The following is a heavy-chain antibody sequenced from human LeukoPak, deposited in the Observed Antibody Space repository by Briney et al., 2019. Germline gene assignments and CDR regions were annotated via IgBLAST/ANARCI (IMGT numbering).Heavy chain of an antibody. J-gene: IGHJ4*02. Sequence: QPGGSLRLSCAASGFTFSSYAMSWVRQAPGKGLEWVSAISSSGVNTYYADSVKGRFTISRDNSKNTLYLQMNSLRADDTAVYYCAKDFHASSGYYLDYWGQGTLVTVSS. V-gene: IGHV3-23*01. CDR2: ISSSGVNT. CDR3: AKDFHASSGYYLDY. CDR1: GFTFSSYA. D-gene: IGHD3-22*01.